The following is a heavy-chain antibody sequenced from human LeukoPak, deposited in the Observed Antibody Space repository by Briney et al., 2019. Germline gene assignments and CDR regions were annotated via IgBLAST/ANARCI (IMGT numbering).Heavy chain of an antibody. CDR2: ISSSGSTI. CDR1: GFTFSSYE. J-gene: IGHJ6*04. CDR3: AELGITMIGGV. V-gene: IGHV3-48*03. Sequence: PGGSLRLSCAASGFTFSSYEMNWVRQAPGKGLEWVSYISSSGSTIYYAASVKGLFTISRDNPKNSLYLQMNRLRAEDTAVFYCAELGITMIGGVWGKGTTVTISS. D-gene: IGHD3-10*02.